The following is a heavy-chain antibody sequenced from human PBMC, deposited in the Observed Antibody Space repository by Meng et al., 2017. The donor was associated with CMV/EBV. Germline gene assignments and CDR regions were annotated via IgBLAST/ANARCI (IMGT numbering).Heavy chain of an antibody. CDR2: TYYRSKWYN. D-gene: IGHD6-13*01. J-gene: IGHJ4*02. CDR1: GDSVSSNSAA. Sequence: SQTRSLTGAISGDSVSSNSAAWNWIRQSPSRGLEWLGRTYYRSKWYNDYAVSVKSRITINPDTSKNQFSLQLNSVTPEDTAVYYCARAGGYSSSWYFDYWGQGTLVTVSS. V-gene: IGHV6-1*01. CDR3: ARAGGYSSSWYFDY.